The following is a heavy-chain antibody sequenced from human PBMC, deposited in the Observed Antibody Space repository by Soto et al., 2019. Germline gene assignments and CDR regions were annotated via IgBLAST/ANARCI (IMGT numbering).Heavy chain of an antibody. V-gene: IGHV3-21*01. CDR2: ISSSSSYI. Sequence: EVQLVESGGGLVKPGGSLRLSCAASGFTFSSYSMNWVRQAPGKGLEWVSSISSSSSYIYYADSVKGRFTIPRDNAKNSLYLQMNSLRAEDRAVYYCARTGPGLIAEAGTGDYWGQGTLVTVSS. CDR1: GFTFSSYS. J-gene: IGHJ4*02. CDR3: ARTGPGLIAEAGTGDY. D-gene: IGHD6-13*01.